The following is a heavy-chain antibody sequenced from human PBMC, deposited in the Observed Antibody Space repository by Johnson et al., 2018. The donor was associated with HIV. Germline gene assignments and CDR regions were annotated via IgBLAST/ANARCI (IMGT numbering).Heavy chain of an antibody. D-gene: IGHD3-16*01. CDR3: ARGSRYTHDNDDDYLLQAFDI. CDR1: GFTFNSHG. Sequence: QVQLVESGGAVVQPGRSLRLYCAASGFTFNSHGMHWVRQAPGKGLEWVAFISYDGSDKYYAASVKGRFTISRDSSKNTLYLQMNTLRADDTAVYYCARGSRYTHDNDDDYLLQAFDIWGQGTMVTVSS. CDR2: ISYDGSDK. J-gene: IGHJ3*02. V-gene: IGHV3-30*03.